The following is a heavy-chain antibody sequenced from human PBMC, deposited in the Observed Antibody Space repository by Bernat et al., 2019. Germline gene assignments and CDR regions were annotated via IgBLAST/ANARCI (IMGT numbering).Heavy chain of an antibody. Sequence: QVQLVESGGGVVQPGRSLRLSCAASGFTFSSYGMQWVRQAPGKGLEWVAVIWSDGNKKYYADSVKGRFTISRDNSKNTVYLQMNSLRAEDTAVYYCARDVSVCLYYFEYWGQGTLVTVSS. CDR1: GFTFSSYG. CDR2: IWSDGNKK. D-gene: IGHD5/OR15-5a*01. J-gene: IGHJ4*02. V-gene: IGHV3-33*01. CDR3: ARDVSVCLYYFEY.